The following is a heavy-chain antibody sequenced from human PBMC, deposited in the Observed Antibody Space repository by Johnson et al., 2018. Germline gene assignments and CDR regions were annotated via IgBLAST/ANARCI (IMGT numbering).Heavy chain of an antibody. CDR1: GFTFSSYA. J-gene: IGHJ3*02. CDR2: ISYDGSNK. D-gene: IGHD6-13*01. V-gene: IGHV3-30-3*01. CDR3: ARDSCAYSSSCQKVAFDI. Sequence: VQLVQSGGGVVQXGRSXRLXCAASGFTFSSYAMHWVRQAPGKGLEWVAVISYDGSNKYYADSVKGRFTIPRDNSKNTLYLQMNSLRAEDTAVYYCARDSCAYSSSCQKVAFDIWGQGTMVTVSS.